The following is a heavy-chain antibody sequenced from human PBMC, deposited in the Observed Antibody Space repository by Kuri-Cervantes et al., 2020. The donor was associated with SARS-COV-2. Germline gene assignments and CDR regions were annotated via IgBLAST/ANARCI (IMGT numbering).Heavy chain of an antibody. CDR2: IIPILGIA. CDR3: ARGIQFWKYVDH. CDR1: GGTFSSYT. Sequence: SVKVSCKASGGTFSSYTISWVRQAPGQGLEWMGRIIPILGIANYAQKFQGRVTITADKSTSTAYMELRSLTSDDTAIYYCARGIQFWKYVDHWGQGTLVTVSS. V-gene: IGHV1-69*02. D-gene: IGHD3-3*01. J-gene: IGHJ4*02.